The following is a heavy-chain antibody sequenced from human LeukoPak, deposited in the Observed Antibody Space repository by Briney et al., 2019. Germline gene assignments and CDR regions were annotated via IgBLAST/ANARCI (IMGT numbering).Heavy chain of an antibody. CDR1: GGSISSGDYY. V-gene: IGHV4-30-4*08. CDR2: IYYSGST. CDR3: ASGPSPYFFDY. Sequence: SETLSLTCTVSGGSISSGDYYWSWIRQPPGKGLEWIGYIYYSGSTYYNLSLKSRVTISVDTSENQFSLKLSSVTAADTAVYYCASGPSPYFFDYWGQGTLVTVSS. D-gene: IGHD3/OR15-3a*01. J-gene: IGHJ4*02.